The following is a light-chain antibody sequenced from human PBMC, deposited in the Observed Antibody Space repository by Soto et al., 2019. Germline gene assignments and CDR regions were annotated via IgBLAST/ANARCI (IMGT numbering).Light chain of an antibody. CDR2: AAS. Sequence: DIQMTQSPSSLSASVGDRVTITCRASQGIYNYLAWYQQKPGQAPKLLIYAASTLEAGVPSRFSGSGSGTDFTLTISSLKPEDVATYYCHKYNSALLTFGQGTRLEIK. CDR1: QGIYNY. J-gene: IGKJ5*01. V-gene: IGKV1-27*01. CDR3: HKYNSALLT.